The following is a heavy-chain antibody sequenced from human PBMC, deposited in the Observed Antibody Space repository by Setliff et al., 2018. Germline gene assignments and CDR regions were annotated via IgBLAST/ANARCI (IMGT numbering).Heavy chain of an antibody. CDR3: ARGVYCSSTSCSPGLNWFDP. V-gene: IGHV4-39*07. D-gene: IGHD2-2*01. Sequence: SETLSLTCTVSGGSISSSSYYWGWIRQPPGKGLEWIGEINHSGSTNYNPSLKSRVTISVDTSKNQFSLKLSSVTAADTAVYYCARGVYCSSTSCSPGLNWFDPRGQGTLVTVSS. CDR1: GGSISSSSYY. CDR2: INHSGST. J-gene: IGHJ5*02.